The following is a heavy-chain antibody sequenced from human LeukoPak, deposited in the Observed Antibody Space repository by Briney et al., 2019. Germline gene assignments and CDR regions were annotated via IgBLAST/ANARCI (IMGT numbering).Heavy chain of an antibody. Sequence: PGGSLRLSCAVSGLTFINYEMNWVRQTPGKRLEWVAQISSSGRSISYADSVKGRFTVSRDNANSTLYLQMSSLRVDDTAVYYCATGVASGGPPMCWGQGTLVTVSS. CDR2: ISSSGRSI. CDR3: ATGVASGGPPMC. V-gene: IGHV3-48*03. J-gene: IGHJ4*02. D-gene: IGHD6-13*01. CDR1: GLTFINYE.